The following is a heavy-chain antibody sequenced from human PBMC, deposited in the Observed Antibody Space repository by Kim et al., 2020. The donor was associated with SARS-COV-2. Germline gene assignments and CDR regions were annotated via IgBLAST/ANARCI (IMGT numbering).Heavy chain of an antibody. CDR2: IYPGDSDT. D-gene: IGHD3-22*01. V-gene: IGHV5-51*01. CDR1: GYSFTSYW. Sequence: GESLKISCKGSGYSFTSYWICWVRQMPGKGLEWMGIIYPGDSDTRYSPSFQGQVTISADKSISTAYLQWSSLKASDTAMYYCARGSSGYYYSYHFDYWGQGTLVTVSS. J-gene: IGHJ4*02. CDR3: ARGSSGYYYSYHFDY.